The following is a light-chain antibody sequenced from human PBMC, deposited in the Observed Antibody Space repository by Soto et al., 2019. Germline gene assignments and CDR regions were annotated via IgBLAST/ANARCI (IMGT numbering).Light chain of an antibody. CDR1: QGISNA. CDR3: QQFNTYFFT. CDR2: DAS. Sequence: AIQLTQSPSSLSASVGDRVTITCRASQGISNALAWYQQKPGKAPKVLIYDASNLESGVPSRFSGSGSGTEFTLTISGLQPEDFASYYCQQFNTYFFTFGPGTKVDIK. V-gene: IGKV1-13*02. J-gene: IGKJ3*01.